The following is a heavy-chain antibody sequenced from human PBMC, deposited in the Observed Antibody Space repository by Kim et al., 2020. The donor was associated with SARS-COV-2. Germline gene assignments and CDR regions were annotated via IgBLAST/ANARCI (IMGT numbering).Heavy chain of an antibody. CDR1: GFTFSSYG. J-gene: IGHJ4*02. D-gene: IGHD3-10*01. CDR2: IWYDGSNK. V-gene: IGHV3-33*06. Sequence: GGSLRLSCAASGFTFSSYGMHWVRQAPGKGLEWVAVIWYDGSNKYYADSAKGRFTISRDNSKNTLYLQMNSLRAEDTAVYYCAKDYLGSGSSPFDYWGQGTLVTVSS. CDR3: AKDYLGSGSSPFDY.